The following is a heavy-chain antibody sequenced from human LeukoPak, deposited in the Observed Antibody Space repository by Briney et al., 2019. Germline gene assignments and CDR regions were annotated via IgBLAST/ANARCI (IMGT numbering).Heavy chain of an antibody. CDR2: IYTSGGT. J-gene: IGHJ4*02. Sequence: NPSETLSLTCTVSGGSISSYYWSWIRQPAGKGLEWIGRIYTSGGTNYNPSLKSRVTMSVDTSKNQFSLKLSSVTAADTAVYYCAARRYSSSWPDYWGQGTLVTVSS. CDR1: GGSISSYY. CDR3: AARRYSSSWPDY. V-gene: IGHV4-4*07. D-gene: IGHD6-13*01.